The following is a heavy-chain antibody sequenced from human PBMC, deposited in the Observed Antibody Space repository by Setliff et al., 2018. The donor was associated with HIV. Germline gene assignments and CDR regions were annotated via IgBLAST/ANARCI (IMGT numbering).Heavy chain of an antibody. V-gene: IGHV4-39*07. Sequence: TSETLSLTCTVSGGSISTSNYYWGWVRQPPGKGLEWVGNVDYTGSTYYNPSLKSRVTISVDTSKNQFSLKLSSVTAADTAVYYCARRITIFGVLTAFDFWGQGTMVTVSS. J-gene: IGHJ3*01. D-gene: IGHD3-3*01. CDR3: ARRITIFGVLTAFDF. CDR2: VDYTGST. CDR1: GGSISTSNYY.